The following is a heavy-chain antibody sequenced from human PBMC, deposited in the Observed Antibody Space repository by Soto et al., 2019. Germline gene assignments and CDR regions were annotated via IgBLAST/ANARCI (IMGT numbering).Heavy chain of an antibody. Sequence: QITLKESGPTRVTPTQTLTLTCTFSGFSLTSRTMGVCWIRQPPGKALERLVFIYWDDDKRYRPSLKSRLTITEDTSGNKVVLTMTNIDPVDTPTYYCAHRISGYNWNGGYFDYWGQRALYTVSS. V-gene: IGHV2-5*02. J-gene: IGHJ4*02. D-gene: IGHD1-1*01. CDR2: IYWDDDK. CDR1: GFSLTSRTMG. CDR3: AHRISGYNWNGGYFDY.